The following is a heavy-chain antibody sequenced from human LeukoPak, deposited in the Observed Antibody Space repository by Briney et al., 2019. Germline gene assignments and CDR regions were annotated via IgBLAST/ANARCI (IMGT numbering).Heavy chain of an antibody. J-gene: IGHJ4*02. CDR3: ARGPDSSGYYYFDY. Sequence: PSETLSLTCTVSGGSISSYYWSWIRQPPGKGLEWIGYIYHSGSTRFNPSLKSRVTISVDTSKNQFSLKLSSVTAADTAVYFCARGPDSSGYYYFDYWGQGTLVTVSS. V-gene: IGHV4-4*09. CDR1: GGSISSYY. CDR2: IYHSGST. D-gene: IGHD3-22*01.